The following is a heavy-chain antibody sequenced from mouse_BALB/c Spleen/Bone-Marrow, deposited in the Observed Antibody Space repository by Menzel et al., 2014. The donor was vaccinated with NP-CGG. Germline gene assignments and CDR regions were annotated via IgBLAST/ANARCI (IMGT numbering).Heavy chain of an antibody. V-gene: IGHV5-6*01. J-gene: IGHJ3*01. CDR2: ISSGGSYT. CDR1: GFTFSSYG. D-gene: IGHD2-10*01. Sequence: EVKLMESGGDLVKHGGSLKLSCAASGFTFSSYGMSWVRQTPDKRLEWVATISSGGSYTYYPDSVKGRFTISRDNAKNTLYLQMSSLKSEDTAMYYCSRGGGAYYGNYWFAYWGQGTLVTVSA. CDR3: SRGGGAYYGNYWFAY.